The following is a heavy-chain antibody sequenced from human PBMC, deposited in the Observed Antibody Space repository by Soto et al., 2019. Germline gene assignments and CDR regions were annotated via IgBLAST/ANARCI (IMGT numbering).Heavy chain of an antibody. CDR3: ARQRYYDSTGHYALDI. CDR2: INPSGGST. V-gene: IGHV1-46*01. D-gene: IGHD3-22*01. J-gene: IGHJ3*02. CDR1: GYTFTSYY. Sequence: QVQLVQSGAEVKKPGASVKVSCKASGYTFTSYYMHWVRQAPGQGLEWMGIINPSGGSTSYAQKFQGRVTMTRDTFTSIVFMELSSLRSQDTAVSYCARQRYYDSTGHYALDIWGQGTMVTVSP.